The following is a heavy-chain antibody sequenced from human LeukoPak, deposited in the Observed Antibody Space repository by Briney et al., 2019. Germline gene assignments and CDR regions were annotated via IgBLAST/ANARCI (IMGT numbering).Heavy chain of an antibody. CDR1: GFTFSSYS. V-gene: IGHV3-21*01. D-gene: IGHD2-15*01. CDR3: ARAGVVVAAAQIGY. Sequence: GGSLRLSCAASGFTFSSYSMNWVRQAPGKGLEWVSSISSSSSYIYYADSVKGRFTISRDNAKNSLYLQMNSLRAEDTAVYYCARAGVVVAAAQIGYWGQGTLVTVS. CDR2: ISSSSSYI. J-gene: IGHJ4*02.